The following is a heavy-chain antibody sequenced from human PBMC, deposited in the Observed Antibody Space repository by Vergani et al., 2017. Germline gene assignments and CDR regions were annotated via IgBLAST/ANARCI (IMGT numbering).Heavy chain of an antibody. J-gene: IGHJ5*02. CDR1: GFTSAGYA. Sequence: EVQLLESGGGLVQPGGSLRLSCAASGFTSAGYAMHWVRQAPGKGLEWVSGISWNSNSIGYADSVKGRFTISRDNAKNSLYLQMSSLRAEDTALYYCAKDLGTSSGGGWFDPWGQGTLVTVSS. CDR2: ISWNSNSI. V-gene: IGHV3-9*02. D-gene: IGHD6-6*01. CDR3: AKDLGTSSGGGWFDP.